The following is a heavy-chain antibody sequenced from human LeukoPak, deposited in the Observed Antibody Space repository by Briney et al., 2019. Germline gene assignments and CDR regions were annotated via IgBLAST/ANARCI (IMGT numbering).Heavy chain of an antibody. D-gene: IGHD2-2*02. Sequence: ASVKVSCKASGGTFTSYYMHWVRQAPGQGLEWMGIIDPSGGSTSYAQKFQGRVTMTRDTSTSTVYMELSSLRSEDTAVYYCARAEEYCSSTSCYSPPDYWGQGTLVTVSS. J-gene: IGHJ4*02. CDR1: GGTFTSYY. V-gene: IGHV1-46*01. CDR2: IDPSGGST. CDR3: ARAEEYCSSTSCYSPPDY.